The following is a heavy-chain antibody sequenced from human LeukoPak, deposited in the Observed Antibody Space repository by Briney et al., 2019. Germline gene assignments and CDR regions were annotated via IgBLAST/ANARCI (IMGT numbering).Heavy chain of an antibody. CDR1: GFTFSSYA. CDR2: ISTTSLNT. CDR3: GTDGGNRWFDMWGQGTLVTVFSGESSESLS. V-gene: IGHV3-23*01. D-gene: IGHD2-15*01. Sequence: PGGSLRLSCAASGFTFSSYAMSWVRQAPGKGLQWVSVISTTSLNTYYADSVKGRFTISRDNSKNTLYLQMSSLRVDDTAVYYCGTDGGNRWFDMWGQGTLVTVFSGESSESLSWGQGALVTVSS. J-gene: IGHJ5*02.